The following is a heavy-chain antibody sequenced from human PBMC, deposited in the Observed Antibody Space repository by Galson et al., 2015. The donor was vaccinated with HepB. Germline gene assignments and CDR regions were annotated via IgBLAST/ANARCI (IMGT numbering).Heavy chain of an antibody. CDR3: AKSSSAYGSGIYYYYYAMDV. CDR1: GFAFSSFA. V-gene: IGHV3-23*01. CDR2: ITGSGGST. D-gene: IGHD3-10*01. J-gene: IGHJ6*02. Sequence: SLRLSCAASGFAFSSFAMTWVRQAPGKGLEWVSVITGSGGSTYYADSVKGRFTISRDNSKNTLYLQMNSLGAEDTATYYCAKSSSAYGSGIYYYYYAMDVWGQGTTVTVSS.